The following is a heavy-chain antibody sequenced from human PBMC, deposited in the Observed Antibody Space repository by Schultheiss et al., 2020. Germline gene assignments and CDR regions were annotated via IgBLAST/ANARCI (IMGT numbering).Heavy chain of an antibody. Sequence: SQTLSLTCAVYGGSFSGYYWSWIRQPPGKGLEWIGEIYHSGSTYYNPSLKSRVTISVDRSKNQFSLKLSSVTAADTAVYYCARHALFRMPTTPNYYYGMDVWGQGTTVTVSS. D-gene: IGHD5-24*01. V-gene: IGHV4-34*01. CDR3: ARHALFRMPTTPNYYYGMDV. CDR2: IYHSGST. J-gene: IGHJ6*02. CDR1: GGSFSGYY.